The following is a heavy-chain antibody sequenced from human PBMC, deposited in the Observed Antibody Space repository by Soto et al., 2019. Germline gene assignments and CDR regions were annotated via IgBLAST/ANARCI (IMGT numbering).Heavy chain of an antibody. J-gene: IGHJ6*02. CDR3: ARGQGGRRGRITIFGVASHNYYYYGMDV. CDR1: ESTFMNYD. D-gene: IGHD3-3*01. V-gene: IGHV1-8*01. Sequence: GASVKVSFKASESTFMNYDISWVRQATGQGLEWMGWMNPNSGNTGYAQKFQGRVTMTRNTSISTAYMELSSLRSEDTAVYYCARGQGGRRGRITIFGVASHNYYYYGMDVWGQGTTVTVSS. CDR2: MNPNSGNT.